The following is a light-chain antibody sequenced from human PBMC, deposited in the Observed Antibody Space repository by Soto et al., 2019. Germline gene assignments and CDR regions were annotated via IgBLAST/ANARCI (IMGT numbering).Light chain of an antibody. Sequence: DIQMTQSPSTLSGSVGDRVTITCRASQTISSWLAWYQQKPGTAPKLLIYHASTLESGVPSRFSGSGSGTEFTLTISSLQPDDFATYYCQQYNSYSFGQGT. CDR2: HAS. V-gene: IGKV1-5*01. CDR1: QTISSW. J-gene: IGKJ1*01. CDR3: QQYNSYS.